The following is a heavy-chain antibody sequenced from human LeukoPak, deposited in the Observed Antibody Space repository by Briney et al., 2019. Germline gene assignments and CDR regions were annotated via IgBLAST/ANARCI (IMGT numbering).Heavy chain of an antibody. CDR1: GGSISSHY. Sequence: SETLSLTCTVSGGSISSHYWSWIRQPPGKGLEWIGYIYYSGSTNYNPSLKSRVTISVDTSKNQFSLKLSSVTAADTAVDYCARDREGTWGQEPWSPSPQ. CDR3: ARDREGT. V-gene: IGHV4-59*11. J-gene: IGHJ5*01. CDR2: IYYSGST.